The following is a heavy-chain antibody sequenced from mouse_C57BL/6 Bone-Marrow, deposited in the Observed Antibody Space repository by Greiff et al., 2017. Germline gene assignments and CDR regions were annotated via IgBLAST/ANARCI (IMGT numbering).Heavy chain of an antibody. D-gene: IGHD1-1*01. V-gene: IGHV1-22*01. CDR2: INPNNGGT. Sequence: VQLQQSGPELVKPGASVTMSCKASGYTFTDYNMHWVKQSHGKSLACIGYINPNNGGTSYNQKFKGKATLTVNKSSSTAYMELRSLTSEDSAVDYCARERRKLRTWVAYWVQGNLVTVYA. CDR3: ARERRKLRTWVAY. J-gene: IGHJ3*01. CDR1: GYTFTDYN.